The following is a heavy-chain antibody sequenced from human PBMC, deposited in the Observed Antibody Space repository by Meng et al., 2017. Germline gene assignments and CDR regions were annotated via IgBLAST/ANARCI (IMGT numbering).Heavy chain of an antibody. CDR2: IYYSGST. Sequence: SETLSLTCTVSGGSVSSGCYYWSWIRQPPGQGLEWIGYIYYSGSTNYNPSLKSRVTISVDTSKNKFSLKLSAVTAADTAVYYCARAQVPEWGPHAFDIWGQGTMVTVSS. CDR3: ARAQVPEWGPHAFDI. D-gene: IGHD3-16*01. V-gene: IGHV4-61*01. CDR1: GGSVSSGCYY. J-gene: IGHJ3*02.